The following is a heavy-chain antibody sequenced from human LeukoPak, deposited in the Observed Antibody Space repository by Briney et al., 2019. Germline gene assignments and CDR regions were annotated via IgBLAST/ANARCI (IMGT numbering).Heavy chain of an antibody. V-gene: IGHV1-18*01. CDR2: LSAYNANT. J-gene: IGHJ4*02. CDR3: ARGIRELPFDY. D-gene: IGHD1-26*01. Sequence: GASVKVSCKASGYTFTSYGIRWVRQAPGQGGEVMGWLSAYNANTNSAQKLPARVTMTPYTSTSTAYMELRSLRSDDTAVYYCARGIRELPFDYWGQGTLVTVSS. CDR1: GYTFTSYG.